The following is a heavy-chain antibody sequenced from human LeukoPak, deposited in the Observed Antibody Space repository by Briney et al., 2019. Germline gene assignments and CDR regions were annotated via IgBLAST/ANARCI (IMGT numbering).Heavy chain of an antibody. D-gene: IGHD3-10*01. CDR1: GGSISSGGYY. CDR2: IYYSGST. Sequence: SETLSLTCTVSGGSISSGGYYWRWIRQHPGKGLEWIGYIYYSGSTYYNPSLKSRVTISVDTSKNQFSLKLSSVTAADTAVYYCARASLLWFGEAYNWFDPWGQRTLVTVSS. J-gene: IGHJ5*02. V-gene: IGHV4-31*03. CDR3: ARASLLWFGEAYNWFDP.